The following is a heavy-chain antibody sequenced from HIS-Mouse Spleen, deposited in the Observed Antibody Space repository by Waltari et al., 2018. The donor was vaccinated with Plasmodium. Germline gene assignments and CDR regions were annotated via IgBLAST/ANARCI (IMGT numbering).Heavy chain of an antibody. CDR2: INHSGST. D-gene: IGHD7-27*01. CDR1: GGSLSGSY. Sequence: QVQLQQWGSGLLKPSEPLSLTCSVYGGSLSGSYCSLIRQPPGKGLEWIGEINHSGSTNYNPSLKSRVTISVDTSKNQFSLKLSAVTAADTAVYYCARGQLGIDAFDIWGQGTMVTVSS. CDR3: ARGQLGIDAFDI. V-gene: IGHV4-34*01. J-gene: IGHJ3*02.